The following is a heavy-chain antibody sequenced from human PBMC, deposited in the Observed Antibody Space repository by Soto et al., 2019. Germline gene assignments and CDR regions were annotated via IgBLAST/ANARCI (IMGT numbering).Heavy chain of an antibody. CDR1: GGTFSSYA. D-gene: IGHD3-22*01. J-gene: IGHJ5*02. CDR3: ARDRGPSSGYYPYWFDP. V-gene: IGHV1-69*01. CDR2: IIPIFGTA. Sequence: VKVSCKASGGTFSSYAISWVRQAPGQGLEWMGEIIPIFGTANYAQKFQGRVTITADESTSTAYMELSSLRSEDTAVYYCARDRGPSSGYYPYWFDPWGQGTLVTVPS.